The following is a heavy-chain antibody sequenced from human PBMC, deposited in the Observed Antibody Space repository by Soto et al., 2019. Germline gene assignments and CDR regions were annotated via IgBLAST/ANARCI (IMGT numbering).Heavy chain of an antibody. J-gene: IGHJ4*02. CDR2: ISWNSGSI. Sequence: EVQLVESGGGLVQPGRSLRLSCAASGFTFDDYAMHWVRQAPGKGLEWVSGISWNSGSIGYADSVKGRFTISRDNAKNALYLQMNSLRAEDTALYYGAKDVIMVTAAGYLDYWGQGTLVTVSS. D-gene: IGHD2-8*01. CDR1: GFTFDDYA. V-gene: IGHV3-9*01. CDR3: AKDVIMVTAAGYLDY.